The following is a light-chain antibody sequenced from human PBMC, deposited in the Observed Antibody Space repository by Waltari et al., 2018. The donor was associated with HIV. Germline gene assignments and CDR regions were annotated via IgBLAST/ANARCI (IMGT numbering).Light chain of an antibody. CDR2: KDN. CDR3: AVWDESLDGWL. V-gene: IGLV1-47*01. Sequence: QSELTQSPSASGTPGQRLTISCSGRSSTSERHYVYWYKQFHGETPKVLIYKDNERPSGVPDRISGSKSGTSASLLISGLRSDDEADYYCAVWDESLDGWLFGGGTKLTVL. J-gene: IGLJ3*02. CDR1: SSTSERHY.